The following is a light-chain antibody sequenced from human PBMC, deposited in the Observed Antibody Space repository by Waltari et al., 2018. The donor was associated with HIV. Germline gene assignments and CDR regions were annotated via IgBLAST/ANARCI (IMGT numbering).Light chain of an antibody. Sequence: SVLTQPPSVSGAPGQRVTISCTGTISNIGAGYDVPWYQQLPGTAPKLLIYGHTNRPSGVPDRFSGSKSGTSASLAITGLQAEDEADYYCQSYDGSLGGYVFGTGTAVTVL. CDR2: GHT. V-gene: IGLV1-40*01. CDR1: ISNIGAGYD. J-gene: IGLJ1*01. CDR3: QSYDGSLGGYV.